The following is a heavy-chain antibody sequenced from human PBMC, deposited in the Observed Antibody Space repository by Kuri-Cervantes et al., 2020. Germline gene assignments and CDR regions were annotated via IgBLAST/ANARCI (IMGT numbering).Heavy chain of an antibody. V-gene: IGHV3-30*02. CDR3: AREYGYYYDSSEGHYGMDV. D-gene: IGHD3-22*01. CDR2: VWHDGSIK. J-gene: IGHJ6*02. CDR1: GFSFSLFG. Sequence: GGSLRLSCAASGFSFSLFGMHWVRQAQGKGLEWVTFVWHDGSIKHYADSVKGRFTISRDNSQNTLYLQMNSLRAEDTAVYYCAREYGYYYDSSEGHYGMDVWGQGTTVTVSS.